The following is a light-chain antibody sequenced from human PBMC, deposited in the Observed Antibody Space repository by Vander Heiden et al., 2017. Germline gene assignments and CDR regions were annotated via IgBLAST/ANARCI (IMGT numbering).Light chain of an antibody. Sequence: DIQLTQSPSFLSASVGDRVSITCRASQGISPYLAWYQQKPGKAPNLLIYGASTLQSGVPSRFSGSGSGTEFTLTISSLQPEDFASYYCQQLNTYPHTFGPRTKLEIK. V-gene: IGKV1-9*01. CDR2: GAS. CDR1: QGISPY. CDR3: QQLNTYPHT. J-gene: IGKJ2*01.